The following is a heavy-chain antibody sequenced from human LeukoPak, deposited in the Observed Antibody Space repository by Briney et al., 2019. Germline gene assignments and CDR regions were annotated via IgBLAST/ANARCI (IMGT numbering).Heavy chain of an antibody. CDR1: GGSISSSSYY. V-gene: IGHV4-39*01. CDR3: ARQVNWNWAY. Sequence: SETLSLTCTVAGGSISSSSYYWGWIRQPPGKGLEWIGRIYYSGSTYYNPSLKSRVTISVDTSKNQFSLKLSSVTAADTAVYYCARQVNWNWAYWGQGTLVTVSS. CDR2: IYYSGST. D-gene: IGHD1-7*01. J-gene: IGHJ4*02.